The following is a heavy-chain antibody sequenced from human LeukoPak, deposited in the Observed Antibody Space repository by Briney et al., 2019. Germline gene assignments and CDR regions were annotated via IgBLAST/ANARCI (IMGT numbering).Heavy chain of an antibody. J-gene: IGHJ4*02. V-gene: IGHV4-59*12. CDR2: IYYSGST. CDR1: GGSISSYY. CDR3: ARERRGQRNWPIDY. D-gene: IGHD1-1*01. Sequence: SETLSLTCTVSGGSISSYYWSWIRQPPGKGLEWIGYIYYSGSTNYNPSLKSRVTISVDTSKNQFSLKLSSVTAADTAVYYCARERRGQRNWPIDYWGQGTLVTVSS.